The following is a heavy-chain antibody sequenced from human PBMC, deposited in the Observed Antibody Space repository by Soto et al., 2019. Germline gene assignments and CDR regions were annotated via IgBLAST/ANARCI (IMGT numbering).Heavy chain of an antibody. J-gene: IGHJ4*02. CDR2: IGHAGDT. Sequence: VQLVESGGGLVQPGGSLRLSCAASGFTFSDYDMHWVRQARGKGLEWVSSIGHAGDTYSGDSVKGRFTISRENAKNTFHLQMNSLRAGDTAVYYSAALGAQIYWGQGALVTVSS. CDR1: GFTFSDYD. V-gene: IGHV3-13*01. D-gene: IGHD7-27*01. CDR3: AALGAQIY.